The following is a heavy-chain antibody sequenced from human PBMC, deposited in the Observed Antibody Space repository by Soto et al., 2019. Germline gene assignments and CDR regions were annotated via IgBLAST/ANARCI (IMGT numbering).Heavy chain of an antibody. J-gene: IGHJ3*02. CDR1: GFTFDDYA. Sequence: GGSQRRSCAASGFTFDDYAMHWVRQAPGKGLEWVSGISWNSGSIGYADSVKGRFTISRDNAKNSLYLQMNSLRAEDTALYYCAKDTDIVVVPAAFDIWGQGTMVTVSS. CDR2: ISWNSGSI. D-gene: IGHD2-2*01. CDR3: AKDTDIVVVPAAFDI. V-gene: IGHV3-9*01.